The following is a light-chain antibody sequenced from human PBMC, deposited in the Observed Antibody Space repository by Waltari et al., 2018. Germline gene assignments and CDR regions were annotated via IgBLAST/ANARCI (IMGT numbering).Light chain of an antibody. CDR1: GSNIGAGYD. CDR2: GGT. Sequence: QSVLTQPPSVSGAPGQRVTISCTGSGSNIGAGYDVPWYQQLPRAAPKLLIYGGTSRPLGVPDRFFGSTSGTSASLAITGLQAEDEADYYCQSYDTSLRVVFGGGTKLTVL. CDR3: QSYDTSLRVV. J-gene: IGLJ3*02. V-gene: IGLV1-40*01.